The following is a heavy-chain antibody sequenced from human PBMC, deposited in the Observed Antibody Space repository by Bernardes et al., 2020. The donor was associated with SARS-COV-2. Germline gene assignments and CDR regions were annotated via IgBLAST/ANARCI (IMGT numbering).Heavy chain of an antibody. CDR3: AKDRLELGGSYYYYGMDV. CDR2: INPNSGGT. Sequence: ASVKVSCKASGYTFTGYYIHWVRQAPGQGLEWMGWINPNSGGTIYAQKFQGRVTMTRDTSISTAYMELSRLRSDDTAVYYCAKDRLELGGSYYYYGMDVWGQGTTVTVSS. D-gene: IGHD1-7*01. V-gene: IGHV1-2*02. J-gene: IGHJ6*02. CDR1: GYTFTGYY.